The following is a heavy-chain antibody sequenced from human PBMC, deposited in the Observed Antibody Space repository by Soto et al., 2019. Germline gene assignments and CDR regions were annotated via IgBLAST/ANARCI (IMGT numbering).Heavy chain of an antibody. CDR2: IRNKAKTYTT. V-gene: IGHV3-72*01. J-gene: IGHJ2*01. Sequence: EVQLVESGGGLVQPGGSLRLSCAASGFAFIDSYMDWVRQAPGEGLEWVARIRNKAKTYTTEYAASVKGRFTVSRDDAKTSLCLQMNSLETEDKAVYYCVSANAEPHGHWYFELWGRGTLVTVSA. CDR1: GFAFIDSY. CDR3: VSANAEPHGHWYFEL.